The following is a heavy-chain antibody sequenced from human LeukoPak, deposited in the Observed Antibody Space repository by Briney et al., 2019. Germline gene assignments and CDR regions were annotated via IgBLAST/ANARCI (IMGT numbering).Heavy chain of an antibody. CDR1: GDSLSPYY. CDR2: IFTSGTT. CDR3: ARGSPYSSSWFVF. V-gene: IGHV4-4*07. J-gene: IGHJ4*02. D-gene: IGHD6-13*01. Sequence: SETLSLTCTVSGDSLSPYYWNWIRQPAGKGLEWIGRIFTSGTTNYNPSLKSRVTVSADTSKNQLSLKLSSVTAADTAVYYCARGSPYSSSWFVFWGQGTLVTVSS.